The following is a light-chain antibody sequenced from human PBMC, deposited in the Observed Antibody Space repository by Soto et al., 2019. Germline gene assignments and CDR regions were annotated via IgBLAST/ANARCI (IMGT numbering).Light chain of an antibody. CDR3: GTWDTSLSAYV. CDR2: DND. V-gene: IGLV1-51*01. Sequence: QSVLTQPPSVSAAPGQKVTVSCSGSSSNIGNNYVSWYQHLPGTAPKLLISDNDRRPSGIPDRFSGSKSGTSATLGITGLQTGDEADYYCGTWDTSLSAYVFGSGTKVTVL. J-gene: IGLJ1*01. CDR1: SSNIGNNY.